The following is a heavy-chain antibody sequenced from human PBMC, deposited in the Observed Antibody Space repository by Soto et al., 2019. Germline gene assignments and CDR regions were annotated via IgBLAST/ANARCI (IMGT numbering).Heavy chain of an antibody. Sequence: LRLSCAASGFTFSSYAMSWVRQAPGKGLEWVSAISGSGGSTYYADSVKGRFTISRDNSKNTLYLQMNSLRAEDTAVYYCAKKNSGSYYNWFDPWGQGTLVTVSS. D-gene: IGHD1-26*01. CDR3: AKKNSGSYYNWFDP. V-gene: IGHV3-23*01. J-gene: IGHJ5*02. CDR2: ISGSGGST. CDR1: GFTFSSYA.